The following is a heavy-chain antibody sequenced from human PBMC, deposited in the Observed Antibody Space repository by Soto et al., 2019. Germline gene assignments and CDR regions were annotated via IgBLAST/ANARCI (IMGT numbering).Heavy chain of an antibody. CDR2: LYHSGST. J-gene: IGHJ4*02. Sequence: SETLSLTCTVSGGSITSYFWSWIRQTTGKGPEWIGYLYHSGSTNYNPSLKSRVTISIDTSKNQFSLKLSSVTAADTAVYYCARLSLPIAVAGTVRRDYWGQGTLVTVSS. CDR1: GGSITSYF. CDR3: ARLSLPIAVAGTVRRDY. V-gene: IGHV4-59*08. D-gene: IGHD6-19*01.